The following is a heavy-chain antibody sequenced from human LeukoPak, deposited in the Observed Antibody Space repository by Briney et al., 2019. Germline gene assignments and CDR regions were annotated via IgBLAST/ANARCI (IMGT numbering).Heavy chain of an antibody. D-gene: IGHD3-10*01. Sequence: PGGSLRLSCEASGFTFNTYSMNWARQAPGKGLEWVSSIDSSGGYIYYADSVKGRFTISRDNAKNSLYLQMNSLRAEDTAVYYCARKYYYGSGSPSFDYWGQGTLVTVSS. CDR1: GFTFNTYS. V-gene: IGHV3-21*01. J-gene: IGHJ4*02. CDR2: IDSSGGYI. CDR3: ARKYYYGSGSPSFDY.